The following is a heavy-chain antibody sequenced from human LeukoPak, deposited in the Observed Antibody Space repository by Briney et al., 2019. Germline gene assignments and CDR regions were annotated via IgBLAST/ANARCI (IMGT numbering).Heavy chain of an antibody. Sequence: PSETLSLTCSVSGYSISSGYYWGWIRQPPGKGLEWIGYIYYSGSTYYNPSLKSRVTISVDTSKNQFSLKLSSVTAADTAVYYCARVADYGELFDYWGQGTLVTVSS. CDR2: IYYSGST. CDR3: ARVADYGELFDY. CDR1: GYSISSGYY. D-gene: IGHD4-17*01. J-gene: IGHJ4*02. V-gene: IGHV4-30-4*08.